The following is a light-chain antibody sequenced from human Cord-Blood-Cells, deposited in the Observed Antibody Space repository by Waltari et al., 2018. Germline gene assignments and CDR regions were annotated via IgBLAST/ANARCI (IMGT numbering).Light chain of an antibody. Sequence: QSALTQPASVSGSPGQSITISCTGTSSDVGGYNYVSWYQQHPGKAPKLMIYEVSNRTSGVSHRFSGSKSGNTASLTSSGLQAEDEADYYCSSYTSSSTYVFGTGTKVTVL. V-gene: IGLV2-14*01. J-gene: IGLJ1*01. CDR1: SSDVGGYNY. CDR2: EVS. CDR3: SSYTSSSTYV.